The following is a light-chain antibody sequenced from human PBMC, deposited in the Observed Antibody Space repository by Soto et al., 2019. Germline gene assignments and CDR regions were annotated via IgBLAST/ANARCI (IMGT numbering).Light chain of an antibody. CDR1: RSVSSK. CDR2: GTS. V-gene: IGKV3-15*01. CDR3: QQYNDWPPIT. J-gene: IGKJ5*01. Sequence: EIVMTQSPTTLSVSPGESATLSCRASRSVSSKLAWYQQRPGQAPRLLIYGTSTRATGIPARFSGSGSGTEFTLTISSLQSEDFAVYFCQQYNDWPPITFGQGTRLEIK.